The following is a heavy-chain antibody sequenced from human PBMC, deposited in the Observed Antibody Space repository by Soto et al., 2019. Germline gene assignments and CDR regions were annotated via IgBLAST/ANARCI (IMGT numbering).Heavy chain of an antibody. CDR1: GGSFSGYY. J-gene: IGHJ6*02. Sequence: SETLSLTCAVYGGSFSGYYWSWIRQPPGKGLEWIGEINHSGSTNYNPSLKSRVTISVDTSKNQFSLKLSSVTAADTAVYYCGVGRNFWSGIYYYYGMDVWGQGTTVTVSS. CDR3: GVGRNFWSGIYYYYGMDV. D-gene: IGHD3-3*01. CDR2: INHSGST. V-gene: IGHV4-34*01.